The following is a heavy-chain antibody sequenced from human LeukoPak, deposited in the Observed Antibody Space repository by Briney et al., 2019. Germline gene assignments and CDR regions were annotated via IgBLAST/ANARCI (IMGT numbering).Heavy chain of an antibody. V-gene: IGHV2-70*01. CDR2: IDWDDDK. CDR1: GFSLSTSGMC. D-gene: IGHD5-18*01. Sequence: SGPTLVNPTQTLTLTCTFSGFSLSTSGMCVSWIRQPPGKALEWLALIDWDDDKYYSTSLKTRLTISKDTSKNQVVLTMTNMDPVDTATYYCARIRVKWGYSYGYDYYYGMDVWGKGTTVTVSS. CDR3: ARIRVKWGYSYGYDYYYGMDV. J-gene: IGHJ6*04.